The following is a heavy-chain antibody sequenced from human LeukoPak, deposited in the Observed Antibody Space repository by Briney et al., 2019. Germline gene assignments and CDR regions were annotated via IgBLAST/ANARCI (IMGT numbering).Heavy chain of an antibody. D-gene: IGHD3-22*01. CDR3: ANEYYDSSRYYYTLDY. J-gene: IGHJ4*02. Sequence: GGSLRLSCAASGFTFSSYGMHWVRQAPGKGLEWEAFIRYDGSNKYYADSVKGRFTISRDNSKNTLYLQMNSLRAEDTAVYYCANEYYDSSRYYYTLDYWGQGTLVTVSS. V-gene: IGHV3-30*02. CDR1: GFTFSSYG. CDR2: IRYDGSNK.